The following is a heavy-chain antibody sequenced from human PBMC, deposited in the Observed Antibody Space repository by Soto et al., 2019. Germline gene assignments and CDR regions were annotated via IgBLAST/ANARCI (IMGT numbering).Heavy chain of an antibody. CDR1: GFPVSINY. J-gene: IGHJ3*02. CDR2: IYIGGST. V-gene: IGHV3-53*01. CDR3: ARVSDAPHASDI. Sequence: PGGSLRLSCAASGFPVSINYMSLVRQSPGKGLEWVSFIYIGGSTYYADSVKGRFTISRDNSKNTLYLQMNSLRAEDTAVYYCARVSDAPHASDIWCQGKMVTVSS. D-gene: IGHD2-2*01.